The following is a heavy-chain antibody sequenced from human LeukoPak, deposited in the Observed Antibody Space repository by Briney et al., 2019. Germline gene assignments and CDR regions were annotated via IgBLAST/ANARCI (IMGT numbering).Heavy chain of an antibody. CDR3: ARGVYSDY. V-gene: IGHV3-64*01. D-gene: IGHD3-22*01. CDR2: ISSYGGST. J-gene: IGHJ4*02. Sequence: PGGSLRLSCAASGFTFNSYTMHWVRQAPGKGLEYVSAISSYGGSTYYSNSVKGRFTISRDNSKNTLYLQMGSLRAEDMAVYYCARGVYSDYWGQGTLVTVSS. CDR1: GFTFNSYT.